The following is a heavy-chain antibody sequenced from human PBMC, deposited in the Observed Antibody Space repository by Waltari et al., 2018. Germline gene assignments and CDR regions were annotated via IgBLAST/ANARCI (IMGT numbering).Heavy chain of an antibody. Sequence: QVQLQESGPGLVKPSQLLSLTCTVSGGSISSGSYYWSWIRPHAEKGLEWIGRIDTSGSTNYNPSLNSRVTISVDTSKNQFSLKLGSVTAADTAVYYCARVEDYYDSSGYSGHDAFDIWGQGTMVTVSS. V-gene: IGHV4-61*02. CDR1: GGSISSGSYY. CDR3: ARVEDYYDSSGYSGHDAFDI. CDR2: IDTSGST. D-gene: IGHD3-22*01. J-gene: IGHJ3*02.